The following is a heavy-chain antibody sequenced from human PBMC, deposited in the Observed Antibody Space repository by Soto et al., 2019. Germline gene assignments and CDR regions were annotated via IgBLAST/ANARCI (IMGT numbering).Heavy chain of an antibody. CDR1: GGTFSSYA. J-gene: IGHJ6*02. D-gene: IGHD3-3*02. CDR2: IIPIFGTA. CDR3: ARDKDRPQLGGNYYYILDV. Sequence: SVKVSCKASGGTFSSYAISWVRQAPGQGLEWMGGIIPIFGTANYAQNFQGRVTITADESTSTAYMELSSLRSDDTAVYFCARDKDRPQLGGNYYYILDVWGQGTAVTVSS. V-gene: IGHV1-69*13.